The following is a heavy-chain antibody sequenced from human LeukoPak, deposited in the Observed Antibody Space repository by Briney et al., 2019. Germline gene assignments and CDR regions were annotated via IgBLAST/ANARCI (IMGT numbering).Heavy chain of an antibody. CDR1: GGSFSGYY. V-gene: IGHV4-34*01. J-gene: IGHJ4*02. CDR3: ARGLSSAPYDSSGYYVASYYFDY. D-gene: IGHD3-22*01. CDR2: INHSGST. Sequence: SETLSLTCAVYGGSFSGYYWSWIGQPPGKGLEGIGEINHSGSTNYNPSLKSRVTISVDTSKNQFSLKLSSVTAADTAVYYCARGLSSAPYDSSGYYVASYYFDYWGQGTLVTVSS.